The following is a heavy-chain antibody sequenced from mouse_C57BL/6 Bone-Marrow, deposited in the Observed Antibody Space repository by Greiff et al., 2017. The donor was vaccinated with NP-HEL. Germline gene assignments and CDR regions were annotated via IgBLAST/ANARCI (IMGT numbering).Heavy chain of an antibody. CDR2: INPYNGGT. CDR3: ARRDYDYVPFAY. CDR1: GYTFTDYY. Sequence: VQLQQSGPVLVKPGASVKMSCKASGYTFTDYYMNWVKQSHGKSLEWIGVINPYNGGTSYNQKFKGKATLTVDKSSSTAYMELNSLTSEDSAVYYCARRDYDYVPFAYWGQGTLVTVSA. V-gene: IGHV1-19*01. J-gene: IGHJ3*01. D-gene: IGHD2-4*01.